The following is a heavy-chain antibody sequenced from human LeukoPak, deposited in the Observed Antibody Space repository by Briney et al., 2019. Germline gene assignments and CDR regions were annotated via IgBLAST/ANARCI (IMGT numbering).Heavy chain of an antibody. CDR2: INPNSGGT. D-gene: IGHD3-10*01. Sequence: ASVKVSCKASGYTFTGNYMHWVRQAPAQGLEWMGWINPNSGGTNYAQKFQGRVTMTRDTSTSTVYMELSSLRAEDTAVYYCARDIGSGSGHFDYWGQGTLVTVSS. CDR1: GYTFTGNY. J-gene: IGHJ4*02. V-gene: IGHV1-2*02. CDR3: ARDIGSGSGHFDY.